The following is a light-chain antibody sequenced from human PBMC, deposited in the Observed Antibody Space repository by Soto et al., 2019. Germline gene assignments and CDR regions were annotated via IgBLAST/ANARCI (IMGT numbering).Light chain of an antibody. V-gene: IGKV2-30*01. CDR2: KVS. CDR1: QSLVYTNGNTY. J-gene: IGKJ1*01. CDR3: MQGTHWPRT. Sequence: DVVVTQSPLSLPVTLGQPASISCRSSQSLVYTNGNTYLAWFQQRPGQSPRRLIYKVSIRDSGVPDRFSGSGSGTEFTLTISRVAAEDVGVYYCMQGTHWPRTFGQGNKVEIK.